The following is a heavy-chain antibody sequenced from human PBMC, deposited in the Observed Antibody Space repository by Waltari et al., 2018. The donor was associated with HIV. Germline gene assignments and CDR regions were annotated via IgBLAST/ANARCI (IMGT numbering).Heavy chain of an antibody. D-gene: IGHD2-15*01. Sequence: QVQLVQSGAEVKRPGASVKVSCKTSGYNFSSYGISWVRPAPGQGLEWMGWISSSNINTKYAQNFLGRVTMTTDTSTNTAYLELRSLRSDDTAVYYCVKEGYCSGGSCYSGSLDIWGQGTKVTVSS. J-gene: IGHJ3*02. V-gene: IGHV1-18*01. CDR1: GYNFSSYG. CDR3: VKEGYCSGGSCYSGSLDI. CDR2: ISSSNINT.